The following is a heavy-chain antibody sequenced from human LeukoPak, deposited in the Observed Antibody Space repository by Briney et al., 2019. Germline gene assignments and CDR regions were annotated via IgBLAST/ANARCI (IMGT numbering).Heavy chain of an antibody. V-gene: IGHV3-74*01. D-gene: IGHD3-10*01. Sequence: PGGSLRLSCAASGFTFSRYWMHWVRQAPGKGLVWVSAIDSDGHTTFYADYVKGRFTISRDNARDTLFLQMNSLGAEDTAVYYCATLAYGPDYWGQGTLVTVSS. CDR2: IDSDGHTT. CDR3: ATLAYGPDY. J-gene: IGHJ4*02. CDR1: GFTFSRYW.